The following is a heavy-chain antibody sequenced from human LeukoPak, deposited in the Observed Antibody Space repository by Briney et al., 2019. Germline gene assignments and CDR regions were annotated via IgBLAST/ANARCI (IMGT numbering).Heavy chain of an antibody. J-gene: IGHJ4*02. CDR3: ARGTLKAAATDFDY. CDR2: ISGSGGST. Sequence: GSLRLSCAASGFTFSSYAMSWVRRAPGKGLEWVSAISGSGGSTGYADSVKGRFTISRDNAKNSLYLQMDSLRAEDTALYYCARGTLKAAATDFDYWGQGTLVTVSS. V-gene: IGHV3-20*04. D-gene: IGHD6-13*01. CDR1: GFTFSSYA.